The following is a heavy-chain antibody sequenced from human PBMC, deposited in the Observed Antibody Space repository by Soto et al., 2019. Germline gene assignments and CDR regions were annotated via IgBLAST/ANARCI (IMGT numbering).Heavy chain of an antibody. CDR1: GFTFSSYW. V-gene: IGHV3-7*01. CDR3: AREGQADNYHDYGMDV. CDR2: IKQDGSEK. Sequence: EVQLVESGGGLIQPGGSLRLSCAASGFTFSSYWMSWVRQAPGKGLEWVANIKQDGSEKYYVDSVKGRFTISRDNAKNSLYRQRNSLRAEGTAVYYCAREGQADNYHDYGMDVWGQGTTVTVSS. J-gene: IGHJ6*02. D-gene: IGHD2-15*01.